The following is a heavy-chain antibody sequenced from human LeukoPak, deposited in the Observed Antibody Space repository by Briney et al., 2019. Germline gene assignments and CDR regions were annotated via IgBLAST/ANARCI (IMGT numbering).Heavy chain of an antibody. Sequence: PGGSLRLSCAASGFTFSTFSMNWVRQTPGKGLEWVSAISGSGSDIYYADSVKGRFTISRDNPKRSLYLQMNSLRAEDTAVYYCASRPFPNDVFDIWGQGQWSPSL. CDR3: ASRPFPNDVFDI. CDR2: ISGSGSDI. V-gene: IGHV3-21*01. J-gene: IGHJ3*02. CDR1: GFTFSTFS.